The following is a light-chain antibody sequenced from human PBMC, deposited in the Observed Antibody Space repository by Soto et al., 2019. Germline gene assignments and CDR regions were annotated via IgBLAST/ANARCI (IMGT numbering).Light chain of an antibody. J-gene: IGLJ3*02. CDR3: SSYAGSNNWV. CDR2: EVN. Sequence: HSVLTQPPSASGSPGQSVTISCAGSSSDVGDYNYVSWYQQRPGKAPKFIIYEVNYRPSGVPDRFSGSKSGNTASLTVSGLQAEDEADYYCSSYAGSNNWVFGGGTKLTVL. CDR1: SSDVGDYNY. V-gene: IGLV2-8*01.